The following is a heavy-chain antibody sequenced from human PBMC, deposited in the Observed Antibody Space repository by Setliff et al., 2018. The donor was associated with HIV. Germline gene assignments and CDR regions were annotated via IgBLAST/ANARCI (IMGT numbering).Heavy chain of an antibody. Sequence: GGSLRLSCAASGFTFSNYAMHWVRQAPGKGLEWVAVISYDGSNKYFADSVKGRFTISRDNSKNTLYLQMNSLRVEDTAVYYCARETMYDSRGYLSHYFDYWGQGTPVTVSS. CDR1: GFTFSNYA. J-gene: IGHJ4*02. D-gene: IGHD3-22*01. CDR3: ARETMYDSRGYLSHYFDY. V-gene: IGHV3-30-3*01. CDR2: ISYDGSNK.